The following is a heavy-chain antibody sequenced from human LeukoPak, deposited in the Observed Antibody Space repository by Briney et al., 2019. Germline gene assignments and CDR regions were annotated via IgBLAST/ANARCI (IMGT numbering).Heavy chain of an antibody. CDR2: ISGDGTRT. CDR1: GFTFSGHY. D-gene: IGHD3-16*01. V-gene: IGHV3-23*01. Sequence: GGSLRLSCAASGFTFSGHYMTWIRQAPGKGLEWVSAISGDGTRTYYADSVKGRFTISRDNSKNTLYLEMSSLRVEDTAIYYCAKWPEGAMDYFDYWGQGTLVTVSS. CDR3: AKWPEGAMDYFDY. J-gene: IGHJ4*02.